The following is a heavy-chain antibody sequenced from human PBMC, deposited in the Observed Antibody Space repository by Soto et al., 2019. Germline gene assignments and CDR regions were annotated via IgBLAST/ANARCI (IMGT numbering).Heavy chain of an antibody. J-gene: IGHJ3*02. D-gene: IGHD5-12*01. CDR3: ARAMALSDAFDI. CDR2: IKQDGSEK. CDR1: GFTFSSYW. Sequence: GGSLRLSCAASGFTFSSYWMSWVRQAPGKGLEWVANIKQDGSEKYYVGSVKGRFTISRENAKNSMYLQMNSLRAQDTDVYYFARAMALSDAFDIWGQGTMVNVS. V-gene: IGHV3-7*01.